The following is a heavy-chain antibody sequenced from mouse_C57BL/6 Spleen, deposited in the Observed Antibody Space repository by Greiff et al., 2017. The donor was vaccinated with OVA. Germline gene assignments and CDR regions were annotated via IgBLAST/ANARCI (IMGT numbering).Heavy chain of an antibody. CDR3: ARIGLYGSRFFDY. D-gene: IGHD1-1*01. CDR2: IDPSDSYT. Sequence: QVQLQQPGAELVMPGASVKLSCKASGYTFTSYWMHWVKQRPGQGLEWIGEIDPSDSYTNYNQQFKGKSTLTVDKSSSTAYMQLSSLTSEASAVXYCARIGLYGSRFFDYWGQGTTLTVSS. J-gene: IGHJ2*01. V-gene: IGHV1-69*01. CDR1: GYTFTSYW.